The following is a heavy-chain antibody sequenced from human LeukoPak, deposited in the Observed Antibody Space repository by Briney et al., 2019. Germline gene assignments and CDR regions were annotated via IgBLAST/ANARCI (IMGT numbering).Heavy chain of an antibody. CDR3: ARRVRRWELGRAFDI. D-gene: IGHD1-26*01. Sequence: SETLSLTCAVYGGSFTTYYWSWIRQPPGKGLEWIGEINHNEFTNYNPSLKNRVTITIDTSKNQFSLKLSSVTAADTAVYYCARRVRRWELGRAFDIWGQGTMVTVSS. CDR2: INHNEFT. J-gene: IGHJ3*02. CDR1: GGSFTTYY. V-gene: IGHV4-34*01.